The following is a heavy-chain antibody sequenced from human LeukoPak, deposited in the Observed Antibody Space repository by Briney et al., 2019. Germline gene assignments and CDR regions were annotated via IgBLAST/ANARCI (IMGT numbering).Heavy chain of an antibody. J-gene: IGHJ4*02. CDR2: INWNGGST. CDR1: GFTFDDYG. D-gene: IGHD3-22*01. Sequence: PGGSLRLSCAASGFTFDDYGMSWVRQAPGKGLECVSGINWNGGSTGYADSVKGRFTISRDNAKHSLYLQMNSLRDEDTALYYCARGVYDSSGYYFRWYYFDYWGQGTLVTVSS. CDR3: ARGVYDSSGYYFRWYYFDY. V-gene: IGHV3-20*04.